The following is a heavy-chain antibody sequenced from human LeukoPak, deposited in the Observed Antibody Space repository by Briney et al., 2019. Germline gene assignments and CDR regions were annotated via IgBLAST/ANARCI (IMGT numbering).Heavy chain of an antibody. CDR2: ISDSGDYT. CDR1: GFTFISYA. J-gene: IGHJ4*02. V-gene: IGHV3-23*01. D-gene: IGHD2-8*01. Sequence: GGSLRLSCAGSGFTFISYAMSWLRQAPGQGLEWVSVISDSGDYTSYADSVRGRFTISRDNSRNTLYLQMISLRPEDTAVYYCATDTSIGTYWSNGVCFPFDYWGQGTLVTVSS. CDR3: ATDTSIGTYWSNGVCFPFDY.